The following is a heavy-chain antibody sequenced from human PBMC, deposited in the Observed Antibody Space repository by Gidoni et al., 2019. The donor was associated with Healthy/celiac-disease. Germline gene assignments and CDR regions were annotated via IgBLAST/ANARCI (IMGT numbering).Heavy chain of an antibody. Sequence: QLQLQESGPGLVKPSETLSLTCTVSGGPISSSSYYWGWIRQPPGKGLEWIGIIYYSGSTYYNPSLKSRVTISVDTSKNQFSLKLSSVTAADTAVYYCASLAVGALAHWGQGTLVTVSS. D-gene: IGHD1-26*01. V-gene: IGHV4-39*01. J-gene: IGHJ4*02. CDR1: GGPISSSSYY. CDR2: IYYSGST. CDR3: ASLAVGALAH.